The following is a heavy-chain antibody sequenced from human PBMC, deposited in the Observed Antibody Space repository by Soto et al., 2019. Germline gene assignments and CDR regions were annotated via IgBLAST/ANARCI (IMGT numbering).Heavy chain of an antibody. V-gene: IGHV4-30-2*01. CDR2: VHHTGST. CDR1: GGSISSGGHS. Sequence: SETLSLTCAVSGGSISSGGHSWTWIRQPPGKGLEWIGYVHHTGSTTYNPSLKTRVNISVDRPNNQFFLTLTSATAADSAIYYCARGLWNDVFQYWGRGILVTVSS. J-gene: IGHJ1*01. D-gene: IGHD1-1*01. CDR3: ARGLWNDVFQY.